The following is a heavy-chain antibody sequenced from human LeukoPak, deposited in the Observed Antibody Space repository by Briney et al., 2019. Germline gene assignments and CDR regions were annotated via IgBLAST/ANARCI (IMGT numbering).Heavy chain of an antibody. CDR2: ISGSGGST. CDR1: GFTFSSYA. V-gene: IGHV3-23*01. D-gene: IGHD5-12*01. CDR3: ARAVYSGYDYSNHGRADP. Sequence: PGGSLRLSCAASGFTFSSYAMSWVRQAPGKGLEWVSAISGSGGSTYYADSVKGRFTISRDNSKNTLYLQMNSLRAEDTAVYYCARAVYSGYDYSNHGRADPWGQGTLVTVSS. J-gene: IGHJ5*02.